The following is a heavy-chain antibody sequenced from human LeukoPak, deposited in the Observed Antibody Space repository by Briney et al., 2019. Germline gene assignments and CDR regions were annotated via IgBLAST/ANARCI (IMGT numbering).Heavy chain of an antibody. CDR3: ARPNCCGDCYSSWYFDL. CDR1: GYSLTSYW. Sequence: GESLKISCKGSGYSLTSYWIGRVRQMPGKGLEWMGLIYPGDSDTRYSPSFQGQVTISADKSISTAYLQWSSLKASDTAMYYCARPNCCGDCYSSWYFDLWGRGTLVTVSS. D-gene: IGHD2-21*02. CDR2: IYPGDSDT. J-gene: IGHJ2*01. V-gene: IGHV5-51*01.